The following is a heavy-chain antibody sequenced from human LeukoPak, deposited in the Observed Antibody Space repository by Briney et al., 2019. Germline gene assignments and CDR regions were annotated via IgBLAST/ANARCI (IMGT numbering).Heavy chain of an antibody. CDR2: INPNRGGT. CDR3: ARDRLRFLEWLPYYYYMDV. J-gene: IGHJ6*03. CDR1: GYTFTGYY. D-gene: IGHD3-3*01. V-gene: IGHV1-2*02. Sequence: ASVKVSCKASGYTFTGYYMHWVRQAPGQGLEWMGGINPNRGGTNYAQKFQGGVTMTRDTSISTAYMELGRLRSDDTAVYYCARDRLRFLEWLPYYYYMDVWGKGTTVTVSS.